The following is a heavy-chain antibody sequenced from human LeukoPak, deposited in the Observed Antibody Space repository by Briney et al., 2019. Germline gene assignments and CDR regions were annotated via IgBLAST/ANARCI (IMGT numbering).Heavy chain of an antibody. Sequence: ASVKVSCKASGYTFTGYYMHWVRQATGQGLEWMGWMIPNSGNTGYAQKFQGRVTITRNTSISTAYMELSSLRSEDTAVYYCARAQGIAAAGANYYYYYYMDVWGKGTTVTVSS. V-gene: IGHV1-8*03. CDR2: MIPNSGNT. J-gene: IGHJ6*03. CDR1: GYTFTGYY. D-gene: IGHD6-13*01. CDR3: ARAQGIAAAGANYYYYYYMDV.